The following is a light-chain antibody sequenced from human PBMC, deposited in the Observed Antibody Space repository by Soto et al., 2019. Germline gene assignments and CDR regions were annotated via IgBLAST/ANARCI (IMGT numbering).Light chain of an antibody. Sequence: EIVLTQSPGTLSLSPGERAILSCRASQSVSNTYLAWYQQKPGQAPRLLIYGASSRATGIPDRFSGSGSGTDFTLTISRLEPEDFAVYYCQQYVSSPYTFGQGTKLEIK. V-gene: IGKV3-20*01. CDR1: QSVSNTY. J-gene: IGKJ2*01. CDR3: QQYVSSPYT. CDR2: GAS.